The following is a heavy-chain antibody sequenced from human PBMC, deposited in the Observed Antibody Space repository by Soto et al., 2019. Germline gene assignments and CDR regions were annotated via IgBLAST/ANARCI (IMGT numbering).Heavy chain of an antibody. Sequence: SETLSLTCTFSVGSISIYYWSWIRQPPGKGLEWIGYIYYSGSTNYNPSLKSRVTISVDTSKNQFSLKLSSVTAADTAVYYCARAQEYYYDSSGSFDYWGQGTLVTVSS. CDR1: VGSISIYY. J-gene: IGHJ4*02. D-gene: IGHD3-22*01. V-gene: IGHV4-59*01. CDR3: ARAQEYYYDSSGSFDY. CDR2: IYYSGST.